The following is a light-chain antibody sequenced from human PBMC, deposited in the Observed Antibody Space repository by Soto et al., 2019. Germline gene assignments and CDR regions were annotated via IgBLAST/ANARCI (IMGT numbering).Light chain of an antibody. V-gene: IGKV3-15*01. CDR2: GAS. CDR3: QQYQAYLIT. CDR1: QSISNN. Sequence: EIVMTQSPATLSVSPGERATLSCRASQSISNNLAWHQQRPGQAPRLLISGASTRATGIPDRFSGSGSGTYFTLTISSLQAEDFAVYYCQQYQAYLITLGQGTRLEMK. J-gene: IGKJ5*01.